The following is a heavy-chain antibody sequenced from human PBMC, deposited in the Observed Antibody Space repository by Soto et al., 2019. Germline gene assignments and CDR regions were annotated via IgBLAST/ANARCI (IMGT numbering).Heavy chain of an antibody. Sequence: EVPLVESGGDLVQPGGSLRLSCAASGFTFSTYDMNWVRQAPGKGLECISYISSSSSTIYYADSVKGRFTISRDNAKNSLYLQMNSLRDEDTAVYYCASASGYYDTSGYYGAYYYYGLDVWGQGTTVTVSS. J-gene: IGHJ6*02. CDR2: ISSSSSTI. CDR3: ASASGYYDTSGYYGAYYYYGLDV. V-gene: IGHV3-48*02. D-gene: IGHD3-22*01. CDR1: GFTFSTYD.